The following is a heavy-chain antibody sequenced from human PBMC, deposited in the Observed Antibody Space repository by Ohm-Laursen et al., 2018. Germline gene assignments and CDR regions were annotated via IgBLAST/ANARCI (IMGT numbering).Heavy chain of an antibody. CDR2: ISSSSSYI. CDR3: ARSPMIVVGPFDY. Sequence: GSLRLSCSASGFTFNSYSMNWVRQAPGKGLEWVSSISSSSSYIYYADSVKGRFTISRDNAKNSLYLQMNSLRAEDTAVYYCARSPMIVVGPFDYWGQGTLVTVSS. D-gene: IGHD3-22*01. V-gene: IGHV3-21*01. J-gene: IGHJ4*02. CDR1: GFTFNSYS.